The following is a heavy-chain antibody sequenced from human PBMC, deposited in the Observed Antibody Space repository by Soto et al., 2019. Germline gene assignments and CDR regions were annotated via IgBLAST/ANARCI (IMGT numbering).Heavy chain of an antibody. D-gene: IGHD2-21*02. CDR2: VFHIGNT. CDR3: ARHHTAVTAEFFDS. J-gene: IGHJ4*01. CDR1: GGSVNSDNFY. V-gene: IGHV4-61*01. Sequence: TSETLSLTCTVSGGSVNSDNFYWSWIRQPPGKGLEWIGYVFHIGNTNYSPSPKSRVTMSIDTSRNQFSLRLSSVTAADTAVYFCARHHTAVTAEFFDSWAEEIWSPSPQ.